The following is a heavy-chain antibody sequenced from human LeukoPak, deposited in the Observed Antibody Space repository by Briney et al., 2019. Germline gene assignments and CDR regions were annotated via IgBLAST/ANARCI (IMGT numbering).Heavy chain of an antibody. D-gene: IGHD2-15*01. CDR1: GYTFTNYD. CDR2: MNPNSGHT. Sequence: ASVKVSCKASGYTFTNYDINWVRQATGQGLEWMGWMNPNSGHTGYAQKFQGRVTMTRNTSITTAYMELSSLRSEDTAVYYCARTVFSGVVAAQHEFDGWGQGTLVTVS. J-gene: IGHJ4*02. CDR3: ARTVFSGVVAAQHEFDG. V-gene: IGHV1-8*01.